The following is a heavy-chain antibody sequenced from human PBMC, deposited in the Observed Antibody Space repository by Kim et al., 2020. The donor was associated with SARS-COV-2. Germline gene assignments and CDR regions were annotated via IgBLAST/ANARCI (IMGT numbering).Heavy chain of an antibody. Sequence: GGSLRLSCAASGFTFSSYGMHWVRQAPGKGLEWVAVISYDGSNKYYADSVKGRFTISRDNSKNTLYLQMNSLRAEDTAVYYCAKDPAGYYDSSDSVDAFDIWGQGTMVTVSS. CDR2: ISYDGSNK. J-gene: IGHJ3*02. V-gene: IGHV3-30*18. CDR3: AKDPAGYYDSSDSVDAFDI. CDR1: GFTFSSYG. D-gene: IGHD3-22*01.